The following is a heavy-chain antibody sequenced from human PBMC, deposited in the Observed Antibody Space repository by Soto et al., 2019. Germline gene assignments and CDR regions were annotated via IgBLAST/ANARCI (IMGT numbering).Heavy chain of an antibody. CDR2: IYSGGST. Sequence: PGGSLRLSCAASGFTVSSNYMSWVRQAPGKGLEWVSVIYSGGSTYYADSVKGRFTISRDNSKNTLYLQMNSLRAEDTAVYYCAKVTTPKDFDIWGQGTMVTVSS. CDR1: GFTVSSNY. D-gene: IGHD3-22*01. V-gene: IGHV3-53*01. CDR3: AKVTTPKDFDI. J-gene: IGHJ3*02.